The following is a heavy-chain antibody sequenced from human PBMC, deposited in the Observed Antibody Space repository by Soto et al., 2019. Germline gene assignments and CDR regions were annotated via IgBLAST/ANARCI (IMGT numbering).Heavy chain of an antibody. Sequence: ASVKVSCKASGGTFSSYAISWVRQAPGQGLEWMGGIIPIFGAANYAQKFQGRVTITADESTSTAYMELSSLRSEDTAVYYCARGGRVVASNINWFDPWGQGTLVTVSS. CDR2: IIPIFGAA. D-gene: IGHD3-22*01. CDR1: GGTFSSYA. CDR3: ARGGRVVASNINWFDP. J-gene: IGHJ5*02. V-gene: IGHV1-69*13.